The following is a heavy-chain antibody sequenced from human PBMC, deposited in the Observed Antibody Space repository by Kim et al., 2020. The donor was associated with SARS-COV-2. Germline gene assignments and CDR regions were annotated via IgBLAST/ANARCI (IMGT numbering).Heavy chain of an antibody. Sequence: SVKVSCKASGGTFSSYAISWVRQAPGQGLEWMGGIIPIFGTANYAQKFQGRVTITADESTSTAYMELSSLRSEDTAVYYCARERRDYYGSGSYYYYYGMDVWGQGTTVTVSS. V-gene: IGHV1-69*13. J-gene: IGHJ6*02. CDR3: ARERRDYYGSGSYYYYYGMDV. D-gene: IGHD3-10*01. CDR2: IIPIFGTA. CDR1: GGTFSSYA.